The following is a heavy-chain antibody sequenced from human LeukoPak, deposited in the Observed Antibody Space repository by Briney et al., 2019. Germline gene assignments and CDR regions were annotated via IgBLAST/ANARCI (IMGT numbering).Heavy chain of an antibody. CDR2: ISGSGGST. J-gene: IGHJ4*02. CDR1: GFTFSSYA. Sequence: GGSLRLSCAAYGFTFSSYAMSWVRQAPGKGLEWVSAISGSGGSTYYADSVKGRFTISRDNSKNTLYLQMNSLRAEDTAVYYCAKDLKTRLWFGELLSDSASDYWGQGTLVTVPS. V-gene: IGHV3-23*01. D-gene: IGHD3-10*01. CDR3: AKDLKTRLWFGELLSDSASDY.